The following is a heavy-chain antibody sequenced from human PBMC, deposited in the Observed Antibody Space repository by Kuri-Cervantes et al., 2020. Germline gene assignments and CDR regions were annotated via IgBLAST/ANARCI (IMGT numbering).Heavy chain of an antibody. CDR3: ARGVAKCELRLVGMDV. CDR1: GYTFTGYY. D-gene: IGHD1-26*01. Sequence: ASVKVSCKASGYTFTGYYVHWVRQAPGQGLEWMGWINPNSGGTNYAQKFQGRVTMTRDTSIGTAYMELSRLRSDDTAVYYCARGVAKCELRLVGMDVWGQGTMVTVSS. CDR2: INPNSGGT. V-gene: IGHV1-2*02. J-gene: IGHJ6*02.